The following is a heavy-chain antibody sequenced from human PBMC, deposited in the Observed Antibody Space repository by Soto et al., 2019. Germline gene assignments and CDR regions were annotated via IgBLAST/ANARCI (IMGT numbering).Heavy chain of an antibody. V-gene: IGHV1-46*01. CDR2: INPSGGST. CDR3: ARDPERITIFGVVIEPYYYYGMDV. J-gene: IGHJ6*02. Sequence: GASVKVSCKASGYTFTSYYMHWVRQAPGQGLEWMGIINPSGGSTSYAQKFQGRVTMTRDTSTSTVYMELSSLRSEDTAVYYCARDPERITIFGVVIEPYYYYGMDVWGQGTTVTVSS. CDR1: GYTFTSYY. D-gene: IGHD3-3*01.